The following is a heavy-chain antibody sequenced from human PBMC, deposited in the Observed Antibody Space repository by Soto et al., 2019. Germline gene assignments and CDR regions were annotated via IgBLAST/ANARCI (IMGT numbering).Heavy chain of an antibody. CDR3: ERGSGCGYYYYYGMDV. D-gene: IGHD5-12*01. Sequence: PGGSLRLSCAASGFTFSSYSMNWVRQAPGKGLEWVSSISSSSSYIYYADSVKGRFTISRDNAKNSLYLQMNSLRAEDTAVYYCERGSGCGYYYYYGMDVWGQGTTVTAP. CDR1: GFTFSSYS. J-gene: IGHJ6*02. V-gene: IGHV3-21*01. CDR2: ISSSSSYI.